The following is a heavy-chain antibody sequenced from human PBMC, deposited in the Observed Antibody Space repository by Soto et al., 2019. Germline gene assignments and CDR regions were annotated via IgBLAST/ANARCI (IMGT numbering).Heavy chain of an antibody. Sequence: VQLVESGGGLIQAGGPLRLSLEVSGFTVSNTFRCWFRRAPGKGLGWASLIYSGGSISYADSVKGRFTISRDGSMNMLYLQMNSLTAEDTAVYYCARDGNGQRGSPHWGQGTLVTVSS. CDR1: GFTVSNTF. CDR3: ARDGNGQRGSPH. J-gene: IGHJ4*02. D-gene: IGHD3-16*01. CDR2: IYSGGSI. V-gene: IGHV3-53*02.